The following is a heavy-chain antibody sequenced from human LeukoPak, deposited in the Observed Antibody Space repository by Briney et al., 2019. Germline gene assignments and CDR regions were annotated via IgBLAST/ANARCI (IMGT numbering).Heavy chain of an antibody. D-gene: IGHD2-15*01. CDR1: GFTFSSYE. CDR3: AGGGECSGGRSLLGKFYFDY. CDR2: ISGRGTTK. J-gene: IGHJ4*02. Sequence: GGSLRLSCAASGFTFSSYEMNWVRQAPGKGLEWVSYISGRGTTKYYADSVKGRFTISRDNAKNSLCLQMNSLRVEDTALYYCAGGGECSGGRSLLGKFYFDYWGQGTLVTVSS. V-gene: IGHV3-48*03.